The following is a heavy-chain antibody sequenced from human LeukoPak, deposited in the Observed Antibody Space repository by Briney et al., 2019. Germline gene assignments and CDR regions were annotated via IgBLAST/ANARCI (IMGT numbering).Heavy chain of an antibody. CDR1: GFTFDDYG. V-gene: IGHV3-23*01. Sequence: GGSLRLSCAASGFTFDDYGMGWVRQAPGKGLEWVSAISGRTGSTYYSDSVKGRFTISRDNSKSTLYLQMDSLRAEDTAVYYCAKCGNSGCHLIDYWGQGTLVTVSS. CDR2: ISGRTGST. CDR3: AKCGNSGCHLIDY. D-gene: IGHD5-12*01. J-gene: IGHJ4*02.